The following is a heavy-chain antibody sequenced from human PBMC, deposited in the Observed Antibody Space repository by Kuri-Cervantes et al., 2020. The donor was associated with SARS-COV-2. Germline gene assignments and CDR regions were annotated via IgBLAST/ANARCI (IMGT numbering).Heavy chain of an antibody. CDR2: ISGSGGST. D-gene: IGHD2-21*02. CDR1: GFTFSSYW. J-gene: IGHJ4*02. Sequence: GESLKISCAASGFTFSSYWMSWVRQAPGKGLEWVSAISGSGGSTYYADSVKGRFTISRDNSKNTLYLQMNSLRAEDTAVYYCAKDSIVVVTASLDYWGQGTLVTVSS. CDR3: AKDSIVVVTASLDY. V-gene: IGHV3-23*01.